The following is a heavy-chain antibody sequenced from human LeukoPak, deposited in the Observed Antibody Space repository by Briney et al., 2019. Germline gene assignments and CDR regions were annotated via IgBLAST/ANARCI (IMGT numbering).Heavy chain of an antibody. Sequence: GESLKISCNTSGYSFTSYWIAWVRQMPGKGLEWMGVIHPGEYERRYSPSFEGQVTISADKSISTAYMQWSSLKASDTAMYYCARRTDSGWKWFDPWGQGTLVTVSS. D-gene: IGHD6-25*01. CDR1: GYSFTSYW. V-gene: IGHV5-51*01. CDR2: IHPGEYER. CDR3: ARRTDSGWKWFDP. J-gene: IGHJ5*02.